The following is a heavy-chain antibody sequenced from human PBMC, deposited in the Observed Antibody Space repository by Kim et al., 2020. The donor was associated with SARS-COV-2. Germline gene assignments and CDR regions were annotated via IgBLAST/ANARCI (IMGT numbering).Heavy chain of an antibody. J-gene: IGHJ4*02. Sequence: SETLSLTCAVYGGSFSGYYWSWIRQPPGKGLEWIGEINDSGSTNYNPSLKSRVTISVDTSKNQFSLKLSSVTAADTAVYYCARGNLYYFDYWGQGTLVTVSS. CDR2: INDSGST. CDR1: GGSFSGYY. V-gene: IGHV4-34*01. CDR3: ARGNLYYFDY.